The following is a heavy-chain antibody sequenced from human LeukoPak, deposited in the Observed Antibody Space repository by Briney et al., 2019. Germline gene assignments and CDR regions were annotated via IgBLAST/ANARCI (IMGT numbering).Heavy chain of an antibody. D-gene: IGHD5-12*01. Sequence: GGSLRLSCAASGFTFSIYNMNWVRQAPGKGLEWVSYISSSSSTIYYADSAKGRFTISRDNAKNSLYLQMNSLRAEDTAVYYCARDLYSGYDCWGQGTLVTVSS. CDR1: GFTFSIYN. CDR3: ARDLYSGYDC. CDR2: ISSSSSTI. V-gene: IGHV3-48*04. J-gene: IGHJ4*02.